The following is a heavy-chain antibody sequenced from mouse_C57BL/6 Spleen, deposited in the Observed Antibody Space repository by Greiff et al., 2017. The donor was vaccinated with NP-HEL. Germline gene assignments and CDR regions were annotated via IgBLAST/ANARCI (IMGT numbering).Heavy chain of an antibody. V-gene: IGHV1-61*01. D-gene: IGHD4-1*01. CDR1: GYTFTSYW. CDR2: IYPSDSET. J-gene: IGHJ2*01. CDR3: ARTGLGRGADY. Sequence: QVQLQQPGAELVRPGSSVKLSCKASGYTFTSYWMDWVKQRPGQGLEWIGNIYPSDSETHYNQKFKDKATLTVDKSSSTAYMQLSSLTSEDSAVHYCARTGLGRGADYWGQGTTLTVSS.